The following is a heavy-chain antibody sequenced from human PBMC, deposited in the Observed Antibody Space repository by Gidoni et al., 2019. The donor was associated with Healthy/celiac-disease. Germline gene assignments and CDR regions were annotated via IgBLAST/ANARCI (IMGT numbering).Heavy chain of an antibody. V-gene: IGHV4-34*01. D-gene: IGHD6-13*01. CDR3: AGGRRIAAAGANMGGWFDP. CDR1: GGSFSCYY. J-gene: IGHJ5*02. CDR2: INHSGST. Sequence: QVQLQQWGAGLSAPSDTLSPTCVVYGGSFSCYYRSWIRQPPVKGLEGNGEINHSGSTNYNRSLKSPVTISVNTSKNQFSLKLSSVTAANTAVYYCAGGRRIAAAGANMGGWFDPWGQGTLVTVSS.